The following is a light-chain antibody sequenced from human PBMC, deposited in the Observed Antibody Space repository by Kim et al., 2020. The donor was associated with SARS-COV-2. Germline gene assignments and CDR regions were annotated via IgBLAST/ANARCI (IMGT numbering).Light chain of an antibody. J-gene: IGKJ2*03. CDR2: GAS. V-gene: IGKV3-15*01. CDR1: QSVSSN. CDR3: QQYNNWPYS. Sequence: GSPGERATLSCRASQSVSSNLAWYQQKPGQAPRLLIYGASTRATGIPARFSGSGSGTEFTLTISSLQSEDFAVYYCQQYNNWPYSFGQGTKLEI.